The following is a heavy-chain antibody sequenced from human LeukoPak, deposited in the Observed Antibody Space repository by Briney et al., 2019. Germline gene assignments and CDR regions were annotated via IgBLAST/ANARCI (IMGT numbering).Heavy chain of an antibody. V-gene: IGHV3-30*01. J-gene: IGHJ4*02. D-gene: IGHD6-13*01. CDR1: GFTFSSYA. CDR2: ISYDGSNK. Sequence: GGSLRLSCAASGFTFSSYAMHWVRQAPGKGLEWVAVISYDGSNKYYADSVKGRFTISRDNSKNTLYLQMNSLRAEDTAVYYCARDFSAAAGGSFDYWGQGTLVSVSS. CDR3: ARDFSAAAGGSFDY.